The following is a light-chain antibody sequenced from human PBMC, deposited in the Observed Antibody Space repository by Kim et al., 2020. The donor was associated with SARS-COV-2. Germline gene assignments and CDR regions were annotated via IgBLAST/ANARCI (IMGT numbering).Light chain of an antibody. Sequence: SPGERAPLSCRASQSVSSPLAWYQQKPGQAPRLLISAASTRATGVPVRFSGSGSGTEFTLTISSLQSEDFAVYYCLQYYNWPPLTFGGGTKVDIK. CDR1: QSVSSP. J-gene: IGKJ4*01. V-gene: IGKV3-15*01. CDR2: AAS. CDR3: LQYYNWPPLT.